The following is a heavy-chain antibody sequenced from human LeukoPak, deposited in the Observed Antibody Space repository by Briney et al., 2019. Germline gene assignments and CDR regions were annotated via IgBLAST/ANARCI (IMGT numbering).Heavy chain of an antibody. V-gene: IGHV3-23*01. CDR1: GFTFSSYA. J-gene: IGHJ4*02. Sequence: GGSLRLSCAASGFTFSSYAMSWVRQAPGKGLEWVSAISASGSNTFYADSVKGRFTISRDNAKDSLYLQMNSLRAEDTAIYYCTRVGYIDEGIDYWGQGTLVTVSS. CDR3: TRVGYIDEGIDY. D-gene: IGHD5-24*01. CDR2: ISASGSNT.